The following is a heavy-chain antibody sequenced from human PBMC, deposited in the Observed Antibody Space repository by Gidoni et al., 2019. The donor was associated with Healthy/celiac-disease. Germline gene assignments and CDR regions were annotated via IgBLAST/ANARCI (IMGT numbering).Heavy chain of an antibody. J-gene: IGHJ4*02. D-gene: IGHD2-2*01. V-gene: IGHV3-21*01. Sequence: EVQLVESGGGLVKPGGSLRLSCAASGFTFSSYSMTWVRQAPGKGLEWVSSISSSSSYIYYADSVKGRFTISRDNAKNSLYLQMNSLRAEDTAVYYCARGGNALFDCWGQGTLVTVSS. CDR2: ISSSSSYI. CDR3: ARGGNALFDC. CDR1: GFTFSSYS.